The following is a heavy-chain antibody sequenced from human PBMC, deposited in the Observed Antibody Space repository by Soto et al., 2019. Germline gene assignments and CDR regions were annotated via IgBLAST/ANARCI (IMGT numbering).Heavy chain of an antibody. V-gene: IGHV3-30*18. CDR3: AKGELINPQLFEF. J-gene: IGHJ4*02. CDR1: GFTLSHYD. Sequence: QVQLVESGGGVVKPGRSLRLSCVASGFTLSHYDMNWVRQAPGKGLEWVAVVSYDGSNKYYGDSVRGRFTISRDNSKNTLYLQMNSLRAEDTAVYDCAKGELINPQLFEFWGQGALVTVSS. CDR2: VSYDGSNK. D-gene: IGHD1-26*01.